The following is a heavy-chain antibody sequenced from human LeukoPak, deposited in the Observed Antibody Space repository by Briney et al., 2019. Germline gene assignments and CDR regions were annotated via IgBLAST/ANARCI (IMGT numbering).Heavy chain of an antibody. Sequence: PGGSLRLSCAASGFTFSNYNMNWVRQAPGKGLEWISYITSSISTKYYADSVEGRFTISRDNAKNSLYLQMNSLRTEDTALYYCARDSQEFFQHWGQGTLVTVSS. CDR2: ITSSISTK. CDR3: ARDSQEFFQH. CDR1: GFTFSNYN. J-gene: IGHJ1*01. V-gene: IGHV3-48*01.